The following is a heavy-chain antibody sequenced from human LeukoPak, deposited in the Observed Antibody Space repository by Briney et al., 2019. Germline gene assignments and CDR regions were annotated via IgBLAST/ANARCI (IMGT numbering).Heavy chain of an antibody. V-gene: IGHV3-66*01. CDR2: IYIGGST. Sequence: PGGSLRLSCAASGFNVSNNYMSWVRQAPGKGLEWVSVIYIGGSTYYADSVKGRFTISRDNTKNSLYLQMNSLRAEDTAVYYCARGFRAFDFWAQGTVVTVSS. CDR3: ARGFRAFDF. CDR1: GFNVSNNY. J-gene: IGHJ3*01.